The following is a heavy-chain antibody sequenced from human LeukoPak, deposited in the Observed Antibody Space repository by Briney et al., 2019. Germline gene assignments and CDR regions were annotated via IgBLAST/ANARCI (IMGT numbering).Heavy chain of an antibody. J-gene: IGHJ4*02. V-gene: IGHV3-23*01. CDR1: GFTFSSYA. CDR2: ISGSGGST. D-gene: IGHD6-13*01. Sequence: PGGSLRLSCAASGFTFSSYAMSWVRQAPGKGLEWVSAISGSGGSTYYADSVKGRFTISRDNSKNTLYLQMNSLRAEDTAVYYCAKDQSSPIAAAGMFGYWGQGTLVTVSS. CDR3: AKDQSSPIAAAGMFGY.